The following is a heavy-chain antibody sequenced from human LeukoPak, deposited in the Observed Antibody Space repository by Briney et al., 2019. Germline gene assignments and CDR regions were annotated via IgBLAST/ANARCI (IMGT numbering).Heavy chain of an antibody. D-gene: IGHD2-15*01. V-gene: IGHV4-4*07. J-gene: IGHJ3*02. CDR1: GGSINDYY. CDR2: IYTRGST. Sequence: SETLSLTCKVSGGSINDYYWSWIRQPAGKGLEWIGRIYTRGSTNYNPSLKSRVTMSVDTSKNQFSLKMSSVTAADTAVYYCARGRYCSADICSGGDAFDIWGQGTMVSVSS. CDR3: ARGRYCSADICSGGDAFDI.